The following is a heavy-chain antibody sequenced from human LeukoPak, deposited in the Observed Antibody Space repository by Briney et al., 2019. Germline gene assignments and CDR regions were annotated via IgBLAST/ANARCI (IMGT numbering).Heavy chain of an antibody. J-gene: IGHJ4*02. Sequence: PGGSLRLSCAASGFTFSSYTMNWVRQAPGKGLEWVPSISSSSSYIYYAESVKGRFTMSRDNAKNSLYLQMNSLRAEDTAVYYCARGYNYGYFDYWGQGTLVTVSS. CDR2: ISSSSSYI. CDR3: ARGYNYGYFDY. D-gene: IGHD5-18*01. CDR1: GFTFSSYT. V-gene: IGHV3-21*01.